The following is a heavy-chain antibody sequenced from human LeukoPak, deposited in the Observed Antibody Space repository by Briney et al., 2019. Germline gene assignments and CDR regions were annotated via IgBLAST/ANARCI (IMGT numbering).Heavy chain of an antibody. D-gene: IGHD3-22*01. J-gene: IGHJ4*02. Sequence: GGSLRLSCTASGFTLSDHYMTWMRQAPGKGLEWISYITSSGRSTDYADSVKGRFIISRDNAKNSLFLQMSSLGVEDTAVYYCTRDPDYDDPDWGQGTLVTVPS. CDR3: TRDPDYDDPD. CDR1: GFTLSDHY. CDR2: ITSSGRST. V-gene: IGHV3-11*01.